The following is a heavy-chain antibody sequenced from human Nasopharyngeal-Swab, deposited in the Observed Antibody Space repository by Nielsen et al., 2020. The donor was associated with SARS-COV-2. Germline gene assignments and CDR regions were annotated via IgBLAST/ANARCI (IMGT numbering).Heavy chain of an antibody. J-gene: IGHJ6*02. CDR3: ARDNTVAGASPLVTPLHSYYCYGMDV. V-gene: IGHV4-34*01. D-gene: IGHD6-19*01. Sequence: WIRQPPGKGLEWIGEINHSGSTNYNPSLKSRVTISVDTSKNQFSLKLSSVTAADTAVYYCARDNTVAGASPLVTPLHSYYCYGMDVWGQGTAVTVSS. CDR2: INHSGST.